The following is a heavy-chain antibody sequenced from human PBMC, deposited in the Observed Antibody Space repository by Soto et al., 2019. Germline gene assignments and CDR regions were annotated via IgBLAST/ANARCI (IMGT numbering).Heavy chain of an antibody. CDR2: ISGSGGST. CDR3: AKTNLGSKYGMDV. Sequence: EVQLLESGGRLIQPGGSLRLSCAASGFTFSSYAMSWVRQAPGKGLEWVSAISGSGGSTYYADSVKGRFTISRDNSKNTLYLQMNSLRAEDTAVYYCAKTNLGSKYGMDVWGQGTTVTVSS. D-gene: IGHD6-13*01. CDR1: GFTFSSYA. J-gene: IGHJ6*02. V-gene: IGHV3-23*01.